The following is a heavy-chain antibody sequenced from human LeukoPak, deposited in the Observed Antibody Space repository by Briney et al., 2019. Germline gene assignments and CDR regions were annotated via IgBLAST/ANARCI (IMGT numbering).Heavy chain of an antibody. CDR2: ISAYNGNT. CDR3: ARTEITMIVVPNAFDI. CDR1: GYTFTSYG. D-gene: IGHD3-22*01. Sequence: ASVKVSCKASGYTFTSYGISWVRQAPGQGLEWMGSISAYNGNTNYAQKLQGRVTMTTDTSTSTAYMELRSLRSDDTAVYYCARTEITMIVVPNAFDIWGQGTMVTVSS. J-gene: IGHJ3*02. V-gene: IGHV1-18*01.